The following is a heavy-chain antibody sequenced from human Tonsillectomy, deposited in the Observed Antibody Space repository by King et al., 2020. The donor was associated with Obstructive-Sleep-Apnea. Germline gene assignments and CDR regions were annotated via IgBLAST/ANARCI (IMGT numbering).Heavy chain of an antibody. CDR3: ARDLSTTVTPFYPYYYGMDV. Sequence: QLVESGGGVVQPGRSLRLSCAASGFTFSSYGMHWVRQAPGTGLEWVAVIWYDGSNKYYADSVKGRFTISRDNSKNTLYLQMNSLRAEDTAVYYCARDLSTTVTPFYPYYYGMDVWGQGTTVTVSS. J-gene: IGHJ6*02. D-gene: IGHD4-17*01. V-gene: IGHV3-33*01. CDR1: GFTFSSYG. CDR2: IWYDGSNK.